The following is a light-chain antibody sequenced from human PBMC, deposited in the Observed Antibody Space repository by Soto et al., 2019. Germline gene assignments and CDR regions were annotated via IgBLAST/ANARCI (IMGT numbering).Light chain of an antibody. CDR2: GAS. Sequence: EIVLTQSPGTLSLSPGERATLSCRASQSISSSYLAWYQQKPGQAPRLLIYGASRRATGIPDRFSGRESGTDFTLTISSLQSEDFAVYYCQQYNNWPRTFGQGTKVDIK. CDR1: QSISSSY. J-gene: IGKJ1*01. V-gene: IGKV3-20*01. CDR3: QQYNNWPRT.